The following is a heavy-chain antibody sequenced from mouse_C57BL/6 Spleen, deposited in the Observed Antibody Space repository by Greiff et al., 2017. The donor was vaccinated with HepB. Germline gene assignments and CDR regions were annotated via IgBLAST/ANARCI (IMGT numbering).Heavy chain of an antibody. CDR1: GYTFTSYG. CDR3: ARSHYGNLDY. Sequence: VKLVESGAELARPGASVKLSCKASGYTFTSYGISWVKQRTGQGLEWIGEIYPRSGNTYYNEKFKGKATLTADKSSSTAYMELRSLTSEDSAVYFCARSHYGNLDYWGQGTTLTVSS. J-gene: IGHJ2*01. CDR2: IYPRSGNT. D-gene: IGHD2-1*01. V-gene: IGHV1-81*01.